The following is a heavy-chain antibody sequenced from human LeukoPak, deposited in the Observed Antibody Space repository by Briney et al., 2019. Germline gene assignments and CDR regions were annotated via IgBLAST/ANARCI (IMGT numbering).Heavy chain of an antibody. Sequence: SETLSLTCTVSGGSISSYYWSWIRQPPGKGLEWIGYINYSGSTNYNPSLKSRVSISVDTSKNQFSLKLSSVTAADTAVYYCARDSKTYRWLDYWGQGTLVTVSS. V-gene: IGHV4-59*01. CDR2: INYSGST. J-gene: IGHJ4*02. CDR1: GGSISSYY. D-gene: IGHD3-16*02. CDR3: ARDSKTYRWLDY.